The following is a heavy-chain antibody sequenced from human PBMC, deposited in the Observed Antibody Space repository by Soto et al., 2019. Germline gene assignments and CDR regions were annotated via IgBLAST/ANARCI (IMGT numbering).Heavy chain of an antibody. D-gene: IGHD6-19*01. J-gene: IGHJ4*01. Sequence: QTRSLPLAVSGESVSNNRDAWNWIRQSPSRGVEWLERTYYRSKWYKDDAVTVKSRITINPDTSKHQVSLQLNAVTPEDTAVYYCARGESISVAWFDYWGQGTLVPVSS. CDR1: GESVSNNRDA. CDR3: ARGESISVAWFDY. CDR2: TYYRSKWYK. V-gene: IGHV6-1*01.